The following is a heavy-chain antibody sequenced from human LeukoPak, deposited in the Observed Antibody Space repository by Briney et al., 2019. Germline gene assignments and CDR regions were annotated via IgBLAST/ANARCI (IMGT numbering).Heavy chain of an antibody. Sequence: PSETLSLTCAVSGGSISSGGYSWSWIRQPPGKGLEWIGYIYHSGSTYYNPSLKSRVTISVDRSKNQFSLKLSSVTAADTAVYYCARRYCSSTSCLTTHWYFDLWGRGTLVTVSS. V-gene: IGHV4-30-2*01. CDR1: GGSISSGGYS. CDR2: IYHSGST. J-gene: IGHJ2*01. CDR3: ARRYCSSTSCLTTHWYFDL. D-gene: IGHD2-2*01.